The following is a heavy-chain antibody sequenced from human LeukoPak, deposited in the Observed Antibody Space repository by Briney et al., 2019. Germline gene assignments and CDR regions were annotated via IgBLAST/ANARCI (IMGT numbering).Heavy chain of an antibody. J-gene: IGHJ4*02. Sequence: GASVKVSCKASGYTFTSYYMHWVRQAPGQGLEWMGIINPSGGSTSYAQKFQGRVTMTRDTSTSTVYMELSSLRSEDTAVYYCARDADTAMGVQESNYFDYWGQRTLVTVSS. V-gene: IGHV1-46*01. CDR2: INPSGGST. D-gene: IGHD5-18*01. CDR3: ARDADTAMGVQESNYFDY. CDR1: GYTFTSYY.